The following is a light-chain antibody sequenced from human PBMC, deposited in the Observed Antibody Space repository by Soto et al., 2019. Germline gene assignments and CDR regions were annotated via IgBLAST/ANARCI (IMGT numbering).Light chain of an antibody. CDR3: SGWDDGLAAYV. Sequence: QSGLTQSGSASGSPGHRGISSSSGSSSNIGTNAVYWYQHLPGSAPTLLVHSNDQRPFGVPHRFSGSRSGTSASLAVPGLRSEDEADYSCSGWDDGLAAYVFGTGSKVTVL. J-gene: IGLJ1*01. V-gene: IGLV1-47*02. CDR1: SSNIGTNA. CDR2: SND.